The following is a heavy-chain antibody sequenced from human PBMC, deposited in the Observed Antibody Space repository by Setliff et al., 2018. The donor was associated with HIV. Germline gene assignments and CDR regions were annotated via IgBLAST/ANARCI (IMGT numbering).Heavy chain of an antibody. CDR3: TKDRLGQADY. D-gene: IGHD4-17*01. V-gene: IGHV4-59*01. CDR1: GDSISASY. CDR2: IYYSGST. Sequence: SETLSLTCAVSGDSISASYWNWIRQFPGGGLEWIGYIYYSGSTKYNPSLKRRVTISIDKSRKYFSLKLPSVTAADTATYFCTKDRLGQADYWGQGTLVTVSS. J-gene: IGHJ4*02.